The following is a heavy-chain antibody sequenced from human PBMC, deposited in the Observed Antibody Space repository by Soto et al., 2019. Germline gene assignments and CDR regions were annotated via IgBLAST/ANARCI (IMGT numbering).Heavy chain of an antibody. CDR2: IWYDGSNK. CDR3: ARDQEYSSGPFDY. J-gene: IGHJ4*02. Sequence: GESLKISCAASGFTFSSYGMHWVRQAPGKGLEWVAVIWYDGSNKYYADSVKGRFTISRDNSKNTLYLQMNSLRAEDTAVYYCARDQEYSSGPFDYWGQGTLVTVSS. CDR1: GFTFSSYG. D-gene: IGHD6-19*01. V-gene: IGHV3-33*01.